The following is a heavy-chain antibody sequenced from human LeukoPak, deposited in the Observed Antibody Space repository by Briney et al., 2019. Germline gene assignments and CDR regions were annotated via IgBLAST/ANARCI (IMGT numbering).Heavy chain of an antibody. Sequence: GGSLRHSCAASGFTFSSYAMSWVRQAPGKGLEWVSAISGSGGSTYYADSVKGRFTISRDNSKNTLYLQMNSLRAEDTAVYYCAKEPDPDYYYYMDVWGKGTTVTVSS. J-gene: IGHJ6*03. CDR3: AKEPDPDYYYYMDV. V-gene: IGHV3-23*01. CDR1: GFTFSSYA. CDR2: ISGSGGST. D-gene: IGHD1-14*01.